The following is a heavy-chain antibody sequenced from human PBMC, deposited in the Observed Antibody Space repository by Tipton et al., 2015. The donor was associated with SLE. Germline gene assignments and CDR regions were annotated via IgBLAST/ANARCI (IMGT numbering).Heavy chain of an antibody. CDR2: IYYSGST. J-gene: IGHJ4*02. CDR1: GGSISSYY. V-gene: IGHV4-59*08. Sequence: TLSLTCTVSGGSISSYYWSWIRQPPGKGLEWIGYIYYSGSTNYNPSLKSRVTISVDTSKNQFSLKLSSVTAADTAVYYCAGTYYDFWSGHRNYFDSWGQGTLVTVSS. D-gene: IGHD3-3*01. CDR3: AGTYYDFWSGHRNYFDS.